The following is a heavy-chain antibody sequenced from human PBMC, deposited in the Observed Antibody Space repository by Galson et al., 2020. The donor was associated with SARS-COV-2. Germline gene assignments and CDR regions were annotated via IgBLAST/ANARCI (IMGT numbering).Heavy chain of an antibody. CDR2: ISSSSDYI. V-gene: IGHV3-21*01. CDR1: GFTFSSYS. J-gene: IGHJ6*02. Sequence: GEFLKISCEVSGFTFSSYSMNWVRQAPGKGLEWVSSISSSSDYIYYADSLKGRFTISRDNGKNSLSLQMNSLRAEDTAVYYCTRDASWAMFGMDVWGQGTTVTVSS. D-gene: IGHD1-26*01. CDR3: TRDASWAMFGMDV.